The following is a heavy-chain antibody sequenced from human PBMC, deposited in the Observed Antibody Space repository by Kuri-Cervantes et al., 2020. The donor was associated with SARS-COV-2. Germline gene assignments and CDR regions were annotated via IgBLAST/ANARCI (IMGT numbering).Heavy chain of an antibody. V-gene: IGHV1-3*01. CDR2: INAGNGNT. CDR1: GYTFTSYA. Sequence: ASVKVSCKASGYTFTSYAMHWVRQAPGQRLEWMGWINAGNGNTKYSQKFQGRVTITRDTSASTAYMELSSLRSEDTAVYYCARDHGSIAARAFGYWGQGTLVTVSS. CDR3: ARDHGSIAARAFGY. J-gene: IGHJ4*02. D-gene: IGHD6-6*01.